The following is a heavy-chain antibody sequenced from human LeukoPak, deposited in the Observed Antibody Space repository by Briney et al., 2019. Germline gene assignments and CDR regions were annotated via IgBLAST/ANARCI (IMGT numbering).Heavy chain of an antibody. Sequence: PGRSLKLSCAASGFTFSSYAMSWVRQVPGKGLEWVSVISGSGDNTYYADSVKGRFTTSRDNSKNMLYLQMNSLRAEDTAVYYCAKWKYSNSGIDDYWGQGTLVTVSS. V-gene: IGHV3-23*01. CDR1: GFTFSSYA. D-gene: IGHD6-6*01. CDR3: AKWKYSNSGIDDY. CDR2: ISGSGDNT. J-gene: IGHJ4*02.